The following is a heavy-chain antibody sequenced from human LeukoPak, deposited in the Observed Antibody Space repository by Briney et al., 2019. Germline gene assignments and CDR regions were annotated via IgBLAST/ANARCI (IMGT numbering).Heavy chain of an antibody. CDR1: GLIVSSTY. CDR3: VREGGYCSGDTCFKWFDT. D-gene: IGHD2-15*01. J-gene: IGHJ5*02. Sequence: GGSLTLFCAASGLIVSSTYMNWVRQAPGKGLEWVSVTYNGGSTYYADSVTGRFSISRDNSKNTLNLQMNSLTVEDTAVYYCVREGGYCSGDTCFKWFDTWGQGILVTVSS. CDR2: TYNGGST. V-gene: IGHV3-53*01.